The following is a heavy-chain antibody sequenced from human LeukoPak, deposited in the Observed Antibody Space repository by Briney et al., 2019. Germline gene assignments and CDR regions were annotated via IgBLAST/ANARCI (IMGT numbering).Heavy chain of an antibody. CDR3: ARVRGYSHGYDAFDI. CDR1: GGSISTYY. Sequence: PSETLSLTCSVSGGSISTYYWSWIRQPPGKGREWIGYVYYSGSTDYNPSLESRVTISVDTSENQCTLKVDSVTAADTAVYYCARVRGYSHGYDAFDIRGQGTMVTVSP. J-gene: IGHJ3*02. V-gene: IGHV4-59*01. D-gene: IGHD5-18*01. CDR2: VYYSGST.